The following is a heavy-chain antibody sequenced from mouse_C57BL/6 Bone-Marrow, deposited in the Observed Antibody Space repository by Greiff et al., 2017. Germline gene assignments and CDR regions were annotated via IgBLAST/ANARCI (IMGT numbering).Heavy chain of an antibody. CDR2: ISSGGSYT. J-gene: IGHJ1*03. D-gene: IGHD2-3*01. Sequence: EVQLVESGGDLVKPGGSLKLSCAASGFTFSSYGMSWVRQTPDKRLEWVATISSGGSYTYYPDSVKGRFTISRDNAKNTLYLQMSSLKSEDTAMYYCARVRGDGYYEEIWYFDVWGTGTTVTVSS. V-gene: IGHV5-6*01. CDR1: GFTFSSYG. CDR3: ARVRGDGYYEEIWYFDV.